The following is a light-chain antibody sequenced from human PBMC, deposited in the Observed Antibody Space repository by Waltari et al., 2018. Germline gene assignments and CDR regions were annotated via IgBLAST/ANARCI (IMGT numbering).Light chain of an antibody. CDR1: SSDVGSFNF. J-gene: IGLJ3*02. V-gene: IGLV2-23*01. CDR3: CSYATSSWV. Sequence: QSALTQPASVSGSPGQSITISCTGTSSDVGSFNFVSWYQQHPGKAPKLMIYVGTKRPAGVSNHFSGSKSGNTASLTISGLQAEDEADYYCCSYATSSWVFGGGTRLTVL. CDR2: VGT.